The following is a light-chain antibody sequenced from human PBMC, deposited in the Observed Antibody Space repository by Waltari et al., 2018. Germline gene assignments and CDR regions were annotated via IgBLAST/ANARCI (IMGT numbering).Light chain of an antibody. Sequence: DIQMTQSPSSLSASVGDRVTITCQASQGISNKLAWYQQKPGKVPKLLIYKAATLQSGVPSRFSGSGSGTDFTLTISSLQPEDFATYYCQHGYGIPLTFGGGTKVEI. CDR2: KAA. CDR1: QGISNK. V-gene: IGKV1-12*01. CDR3: QHGYGIPLT. J-gene: IGKJ4*01.